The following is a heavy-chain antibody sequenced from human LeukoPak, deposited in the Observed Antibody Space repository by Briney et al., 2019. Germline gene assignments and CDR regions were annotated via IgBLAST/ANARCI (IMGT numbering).Heavy chain of an antibody. CDR1: GGSISSGGYY. CDR3: ARGLRYFDSPDAFDI. CDR2: IYYSGST. D-gene: IGHD3-9*01. J-gene: IGHJ3*02. Sequence: SETLSLTCTVSGGSISSGGYYWSWIRQHPGKGLEWIGYIYYSGSTYYNPSLKSRVTISVDTSKNQFSLKLSSVTAADTAVYYCARGLRYFDSPDAFDIWGQGTMVTVSS. V-gene: IGHV4-31*03.